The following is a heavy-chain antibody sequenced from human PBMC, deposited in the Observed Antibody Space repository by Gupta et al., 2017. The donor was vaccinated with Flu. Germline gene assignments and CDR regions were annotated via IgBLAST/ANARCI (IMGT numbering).Heavy chain of an antibody. V-gene: IGHV4-34*02. D-gene: IGHD1-26*01. CDR3: ARGLFCVGARPFDF. Sequence: QVQLQQWGAGLLKPSETLSLTCAVYGGSFSGYYWSWIRQTPGKGLEWIGEITNSGSTNYNPSLKSRVSISIDTSKRKFSLNLSYVTAADTSVYYCARGLFCVGARPFDFWGQGTQVTVSS. CDR2: ITNSGST. CDR1: GGSFSGYY. J-gene: IGHJ4*02.